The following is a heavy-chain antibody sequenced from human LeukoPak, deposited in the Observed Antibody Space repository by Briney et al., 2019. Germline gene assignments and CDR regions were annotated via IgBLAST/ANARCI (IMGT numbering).Heavy chain of an antibody. D-gene: IGHD3-10*01. J-gene: IGHJ4*02. CDR1: GGSISSGDYY. Sequence: SETLSLTCTVSGGSISSGDYYWSWIRQPPGKGLEWIGYIYYSGSTYYNPSLKSRVTISVDTSKNQFSLKLRSVTAADTAVYYCARVPGSYYNDVYYFDYWGQGTLVTVSS. CDR2: IYYSGST. V-gene: IGHV4-30-4*01. CDR3: ARVPGSYYNDVYYFDY.